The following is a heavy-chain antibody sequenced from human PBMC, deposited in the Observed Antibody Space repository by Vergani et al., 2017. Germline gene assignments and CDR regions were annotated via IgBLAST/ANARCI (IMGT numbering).Heavy chain of an antibody. CDR1: GFSLNTRGVS. J-gene: IGHJ6*03. CDR2: IYWNDDQ. CDR3: VYRKTECGTTGCFYPFYYYYYMDV. Sequence: QITLKESGPTLVKPTQTLTLTCNFSGFSLNTRGVSVAWIRQPPGKALDWLALIYWNDDQHYSPSLNNRVTITKDTSKNQGVLTMTNMDYVDTGTYYCVYRKTECGTTGCFYPFYYYYYMDVWGKGTTVTVSS. D-gene: IGHD1-7*01. V-gene: IGHV2-5*04.